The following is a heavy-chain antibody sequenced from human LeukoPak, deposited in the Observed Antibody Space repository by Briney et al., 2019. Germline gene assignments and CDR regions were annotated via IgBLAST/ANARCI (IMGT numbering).Heavy chain of an antibody. CDR2: IYYSGST. CDR3: ARPAYDILTGYYNVDY. Sequence: SETLSLTCTVSGGSISSSSYYWGWIRQPPGKGLEWIGGIYYSGSTYYNPSLKSRVTISVDTSKNQFSLKLSSVTAADTAVYYCARPAYDILTGYYNVDYWGQGTLVTVSS. J-gene: IGHJ4*02. CDR1: GGSISSSSYY. D-gene: IGHD3-9*01. V-gene: IGHV4-39*01.